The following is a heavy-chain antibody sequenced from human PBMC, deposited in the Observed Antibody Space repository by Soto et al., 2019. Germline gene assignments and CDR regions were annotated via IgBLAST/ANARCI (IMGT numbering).Heavy chain of an antibody. CDR1: GYTFTSYY. CDR2: INPSGGST. Sequence: RASVKVSCKASGYTFTSYYMHWVRQAPGQGLEWMGIINPSGGSTSYAQKFQGRVTMTRDTSTSTVYMELSSLRSEDTAVYYCARARGYCSSTSCYTGYYYYGMDVWGQGTTVTVSS. J-gene: IGHJ6*02. D-gene: IGHD2-2*02. CDR3: ARARGYCSSTSCYTGYYYYGMDV. V-gene: IGHV1-46*01.